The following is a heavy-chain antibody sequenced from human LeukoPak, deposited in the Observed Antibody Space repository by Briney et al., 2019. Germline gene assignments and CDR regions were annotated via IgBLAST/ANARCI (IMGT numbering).Heavy chain of an antibody. J-gene: IGHJ4*02. CDR1: GFTFSGYV. D-gene: IGHD3-22*01. Sequence: GGSLRLSCAASGFTFSGYVMSWVRQATGRGLEWVSGISASGGTTYYADSVKGRFTISRDNSKNTFYLQMNSLRAEDTAVYFCAKDQREYYYDTSGYFVYWGQGTLVTVFS. V-gene: IGHV3-23*01. CDR2: ISASGGTT. CDR3: AKDQREYYYDTSGYFVY.